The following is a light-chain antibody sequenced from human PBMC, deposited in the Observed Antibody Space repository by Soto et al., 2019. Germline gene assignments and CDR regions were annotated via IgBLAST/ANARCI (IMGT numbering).Light chain of an antibody. V-gene: IGKV3-11*01. CDR1: HSVGGF. CDR3: QHRSNWLGT. J-gene: IGKJ3*01. Sequence: EIVLTQSPATLSLSPGERATLSCRASHSVGGFLAWYQQRSGQTPKLLIYDASKRAPGIPARFSGSGSGTDFTLTTSSLEPEDFAVYYCQHRSNWLGTFGPGTKVDIK. CDR2: DAS.